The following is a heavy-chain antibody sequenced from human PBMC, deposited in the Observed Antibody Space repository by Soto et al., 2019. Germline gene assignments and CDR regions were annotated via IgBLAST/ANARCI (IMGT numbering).Heavy chain of an antibody. CDR1: GYTLTELS. D-gene: IGHD2-2*01. CDR2: FDPEDGET. CDR3: ALISCVPSCYGKFYF. V-gene: IGHV1-24*01. J-gene: IGHJ4*02. Sequence: GASVKVSCKVSGYTLTELSMHWVRQAPGKGLEWMGGFDPEDGETIYAQKFQGRVTMTEDTSTDTAYMELSSLRSEDTAVYYCALISCVPSCYGKFYFWGQGSLVTVSS.